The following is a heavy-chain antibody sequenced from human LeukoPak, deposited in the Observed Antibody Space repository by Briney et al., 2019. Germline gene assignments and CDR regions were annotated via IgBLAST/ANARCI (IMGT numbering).Heavy chain of an antibody. CDR3: AKDSYNPGGMDV. Sequence: HPGGSLRLSCAASGFTFSSYGMHWVRQAPGKGLEWVAVISYDGSNKYYADSVKGRFTISRGNSKNTLYLQMNSLRAEDTAVYYCAKDSYNPGGMDVWGQGTTVTVSS. CDR2: ISYDGSNK. CDR1: GFTFSSYG. V-gene: IGHV3-30*18. J-gene: IGHJ6*02. D-gene: IGHD1-1*01.